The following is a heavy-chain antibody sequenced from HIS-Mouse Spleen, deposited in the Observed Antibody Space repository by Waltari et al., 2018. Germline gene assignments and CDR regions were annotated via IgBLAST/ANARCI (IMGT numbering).Heavy chain of an antibody. Sequence: QLQLQESGPGLEKPSETLSLTCTVSGCSISSTSYYWCWIRPPPGKGLEWMGSIYYSGSTYYNPSLKSRVTISVDTSKNQFSLKLSSVTAADTAVYYCAREIPYSSSWYDWYFDLWGRGTLVTVSS. CDR2: IYYSGST. D-gene: IGHD6-13*01. CDR1: GCSISSTSYY. V-gene: IGHV4-39*07. J-gene: IGHJ2*01. CDR3: AREIPYSSSWYDWYFDL.